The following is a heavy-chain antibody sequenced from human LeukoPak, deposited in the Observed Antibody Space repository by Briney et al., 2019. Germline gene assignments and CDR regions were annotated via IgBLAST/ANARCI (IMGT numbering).Heavy chain of an antibody. CDR3: ARVDTVLRYFDWNTPKAFDI. J-gene: IGHJ3*02. CDR1: GYTFTSYG. CDR2: ISAYNGNT. V-gene: IGHV1-18*01. Sequence: ASVKVSCKASGYTFTSYGISWVRQAPGQGLEWMGWISAYNGNTNYAQKLQGRVTMTTDTSASTAYMELRSLRSDDTAVYYCARVDTVLRYFDWNTPKAFDIWGQGTMVTVSS. D-gene: IGHD3-9*01.